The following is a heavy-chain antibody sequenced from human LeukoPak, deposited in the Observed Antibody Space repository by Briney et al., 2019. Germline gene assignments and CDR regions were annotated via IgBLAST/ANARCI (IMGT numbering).Heavy chain of an antibody. CDR3: ARVQYYDFWSGLPYSFDP. CDR2: IYYSGST. D-gene: IGHD3-3*01. CDR1: GGSISSYY. J-gene: IGHJ5*02. V-gene: IGHV4-59*01. Sequence: PSETLSLTCTVSGGSISSYYWSWIRQPPGKGLEWIGHIYYSGSTNYNPSLKSRVTISVDTSKNQFSLKLSSVTAADTAVYYCARVQYYDFWSGLPYSFDPWGQGTLVTVSS.